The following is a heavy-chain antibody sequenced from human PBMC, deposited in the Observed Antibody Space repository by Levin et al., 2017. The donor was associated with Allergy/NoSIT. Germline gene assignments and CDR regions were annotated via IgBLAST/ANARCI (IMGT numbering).Heavy chain of an antibody. J-gene: IGHJ4*02. CDR2: IRSKAYGGTT. D-gene: IGHD3-3*01. Sequence: HGESLKISCTASGFTFGDYAMSWFRQAPGKGLEWVGFIRSKAYGGTTEYAASVRGRFTISRDDSKSIAYLQMNSLKIEDTAVYYCTRDDFRPGAYFDYWGQGILVTVSS. CDR1: GFTFGDYA. CDR3: TRDDFRPGAYFDY. V-gene: IGHV3-49*03.